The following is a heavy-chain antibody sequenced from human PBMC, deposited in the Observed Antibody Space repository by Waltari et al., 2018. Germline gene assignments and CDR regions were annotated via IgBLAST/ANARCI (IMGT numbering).Heavy chain of an antibody. Sequence: APGKGLEWVSYISSSSSTIYYADSVKGRFTISRDNAKNSLYLQMNSLRAEDTAVYYCARGSLRSYYYDSSGYSHAFDIWGQGTMVTVSS. D-gene: IGHD3-22*01. J-gene: IGHJ3*02. CDR3: ARGSLRSYYYDSSGYSHAFDI. CDR2: ISSSSSTI. V-gene: IGHV3-48*04.